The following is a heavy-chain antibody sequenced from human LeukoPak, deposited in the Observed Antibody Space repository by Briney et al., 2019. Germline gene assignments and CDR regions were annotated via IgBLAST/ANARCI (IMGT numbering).Heavy chain of an antibody. J-gene: IGHJ4*02. D-gene: IGHD2/OR15-2a*01. CDR1: EFTFSIYS. CDR2: IQPSGKNI. Sequence: GESLRLSCVASEFTFSIYSMNWVRQAPGKGLEWVSSIQPSGKNIYHAASLKGRFTVSRDNTKNSLYLQMNSRSAEDTAVYYCAREIGGLGYDHWGQGVLVTVSS. CDR3: AREIGGLGYDH. V-gene: IGHV3-21*01.